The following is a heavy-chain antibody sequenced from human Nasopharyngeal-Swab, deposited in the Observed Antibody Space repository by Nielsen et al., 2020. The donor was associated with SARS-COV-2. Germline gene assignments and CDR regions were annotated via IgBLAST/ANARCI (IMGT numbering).Heavy chain of an antibody. J-gene: IGHJ6*02. V-gene: IGHV3-30-3*01. CDR3: ARDQGSSCYTYYYYYGMDV. CDR1: GFTFSSYA. Sequence: GESLKIPCASSGFTFSSYAMHWVRQAPGKGLEWVAVISYDGSKKYYADSVKGRFTISRDNSKNTLYLQMNSLRAEDTAVYYCARDQGSSCYTYYYYYGMDVWGQGTTVTVSS. CDR2: ISYDGSKK. D-gene: IGHD6-13*01.